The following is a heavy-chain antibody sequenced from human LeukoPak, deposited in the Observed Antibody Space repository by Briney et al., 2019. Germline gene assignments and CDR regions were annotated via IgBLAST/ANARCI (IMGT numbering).Heavy chain of an antibody. CDR3: ARGPDGDRSRSPYYFDY. V-gene: IGHV1-18*01. CDR2: ISAYNGNT. CDR1: GYTFTSYG. Sequence: ASVKVSCKASGYTFTSYGISWVRQVPGRGLEWMGWISAYNGNTNYAQKLQGRVTMTTDTSTSTAYMELRSLRSDDTAVYYCARGPDGDRSRSPYYFDYWGQGTLVTVSS. J-gene: IGHJ4*02. D-gene: IGHD2-21*02.